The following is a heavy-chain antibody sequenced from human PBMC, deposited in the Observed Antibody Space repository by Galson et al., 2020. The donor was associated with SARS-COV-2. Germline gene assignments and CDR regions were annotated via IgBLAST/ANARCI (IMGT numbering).Heavy chain of an antibody. CDR2: ISPNSGGT. CDR3: ARVGPRVAGQKVPDY. Sequence: SVQVSCKASGYTFIDYSMHCVRQAPGQGLEWMGWISPNSGGTNYAQKFQGRVAMTRDTSSNTAYMELTRLKSDDTAVYFCARVGPRVAGQKVPDYWGQGTLVTVSS. D-gene: IGHD6-19*01. CDR1: GYTFIDYS. J-gene: IGHJ4*02. V-gene: IGHV1-2*02.